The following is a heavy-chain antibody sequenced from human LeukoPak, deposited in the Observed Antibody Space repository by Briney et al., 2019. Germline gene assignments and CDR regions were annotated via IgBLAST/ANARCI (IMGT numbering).Heavy chain of an antibody. CDR2: IYTSGST. CDR3: ARAGDYGDYVGWFDP. Sequence: SETLSLTCTVSGGSISSGSYYWSWIRQPAGKGLEWIGRIYTSGSTNYNPSLNSRVTMSVDTSKNQFSLKLTSVTAADTAVYYCARAGDYGDYVGWFDPWGQGTLVTVSS. CDR1: GGSISSGSYY. J-gene: IGHJ5*02. D-gene: IGHD4-17*01. V-gene: IGHV4-61*02.